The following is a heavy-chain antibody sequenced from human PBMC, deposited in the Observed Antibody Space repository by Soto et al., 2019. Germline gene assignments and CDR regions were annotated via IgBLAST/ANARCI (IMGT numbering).Heavy chain of an antibody. CDR3: ARDKWKQQLIQQYYYGLDV. D-gene: IGHD6-13*01. CDR1: GGSFNTYH. CDR2: INHGGST. J-gene: IGHJ6*02. V-gene: IGHV4-34*02. Sequence: QVQLQQWGAGLLKPSETLSLTCAVYGGSFNTYHWTWIRQPPGKGLEWIGEINHGGSTNTNASLKSRVTISVDASKNQFSLKLTSVTAADTGVYYCARDKWKQQLIQQYYYGLDVWGQGTTVTVSS.